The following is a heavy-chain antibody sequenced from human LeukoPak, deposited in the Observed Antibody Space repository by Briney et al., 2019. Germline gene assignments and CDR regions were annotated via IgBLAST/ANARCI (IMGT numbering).Heavy chain of an antibody. CDR2: ITGSGGNT. CDR3: AKAASSSWPSYYYGMDV. V-gene: IGHV3-23*01. D-gene: IGHD6-13*01. Sequence: QSGGSLRLSCAASGFIFSSYSMSWVRKAPGKGLEWVSVITGSGGNTYYADSVKGRFTISKGNSKNTVYLQMSSLRVDDTAVYYCAKAASSSWPSYYYGMDVWGQGTTVTVSS. CDR1: GFIFSSYS. J-gene: IGHJ6*02.